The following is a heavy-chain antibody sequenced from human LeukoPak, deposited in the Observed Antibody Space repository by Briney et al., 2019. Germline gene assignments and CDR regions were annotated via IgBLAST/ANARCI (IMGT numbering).Heavy chain of an antibody. CDR1: GGTFSSYA. V-gene: IGHV1-18*01. CDR3: AREELDGYYYDSSGYYYYDY. CDR2: ISAYNGNT. D-gene: IGHD3-22*01. J-gene: IGHJ4*02. Sequence: WASVKVSCKASGGTFSSYAISWVRQAPGQGLEWMGWISAYNGNTNYAQKLQGRVTMTTDTSTSTAYMELRSLRSDDTAVYYCAREELDGYYYDSSGYYYYDYWGQGTLVTVSS.